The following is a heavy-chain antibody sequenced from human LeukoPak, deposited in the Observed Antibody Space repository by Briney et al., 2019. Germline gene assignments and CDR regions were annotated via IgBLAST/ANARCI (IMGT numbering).Heavy chain of an antibody. CDR1: GYTFTSFG. CDR3: ASGGYCSGGSCYEGSFAY. CDR2: ISTYNVNT. J-gene: IGHJ4*02. V-gene: IGHV1-18*01. Sequence: ASVKVSCKASGYTFTSFGINWVRQAPGQGLEWMGWISTYNVNTNYAQKLQGRVTMTTDTSTSTAYMELRSLRYEDTAVYYCASGGYCSGGSCYEGSFAYWGQGTLVTVSS. D-gene: IGHD2-15*01.